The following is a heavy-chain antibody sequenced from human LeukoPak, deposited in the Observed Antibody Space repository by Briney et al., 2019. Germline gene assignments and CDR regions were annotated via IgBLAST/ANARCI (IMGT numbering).Heavy chain of an antibody. V-gene: IGHV5-51*01. CDR2: IYPDESNI. J-gene: IGHJ4*02. Sequence: GESLQISCKGSGYSFPTYWIAWVRQLPGKGLEWMGIIYPDESNIRYSPSFQGQVTISADKSISTAYLQWSSLKASDTAMYYCARPPSRGYSSSFEYWGQGTLVTVSS. CDR1: GYSFPTYW. D-gene: IGHD2-2*03. CDR3: ARPPSRGYSSSFEY.